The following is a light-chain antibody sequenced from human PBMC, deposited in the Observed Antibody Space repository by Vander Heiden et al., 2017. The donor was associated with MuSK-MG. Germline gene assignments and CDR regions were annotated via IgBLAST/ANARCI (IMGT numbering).Light chain of an antibody. CDR3: QHSDSIHYT. Sequence: DIQMTQSPTSLSASIGDRVTITCRASRRIDTSLSWYQQKPGKAPNLLISGASSLQSGVPSRFSGSGSETQFTLTINSLQPEDFATYFCQHSDSIHYTFGQGTKMEI. V-gene: IGKV1-39*01. J-gene: IGKJ2*01. CDR1: RRIDTS. CDR2: GAS.